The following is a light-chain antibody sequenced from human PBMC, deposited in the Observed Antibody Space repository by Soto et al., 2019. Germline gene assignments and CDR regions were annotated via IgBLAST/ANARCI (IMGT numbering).Light chain of an antibody. Sequence: DIQMTQSPSTLSASVGDRVTITCRASQSISSWLAWYQQKPVKAPKLLIYDASSLESGVPSRFSGSGSGTEFTLTISSLQPDDFATYYCQQYNSYSWTFGQGTKVE. CDR2: DAS. CDR3: QQYNSYSWT. V-gene: IGKV1-5*01. J-gene: IGKJ1*01. CDR1: QSISSW.